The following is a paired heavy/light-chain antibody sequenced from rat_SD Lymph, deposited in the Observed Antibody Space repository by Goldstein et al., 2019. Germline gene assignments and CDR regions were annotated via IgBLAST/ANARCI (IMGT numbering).Light chain of an antibody. V-gene: IGKV12S20*01. Sequence: DIQMTQSPASLSASLEEIVTITCQASQDIGNWLAWYQQKPGKSPQLLIHSATSLADGIPSRFSGSRSGTQYSLKISRLQVEDTGIYYCLQRYSNPWTFGGGTKLELK. J-gene: IGKJ1*01. CDR1: QDIGNW. CDR2: SAT. CDR3: LQRYSNPWT.
Heavy chain of an antibody. CDR2: ISSGSSYI. V-gene: IGHV5-34*01. Sequence: EVQLVESGGGLVQPGRSLKLSCVASGFTFSNYGMNWIRQAPGKGLEWVAYISSGSSYIYYAETVKGRFTISRDNAKNTLYLQMTSLRSKDTAMYYCARQQPPDFDYWGQGVMVTVSS. D-gene: IGHD1-10*01. J-gene: IGHJ2*01. CDR3: ARQQPPDFDY. CDR1: GFTFSNYG.